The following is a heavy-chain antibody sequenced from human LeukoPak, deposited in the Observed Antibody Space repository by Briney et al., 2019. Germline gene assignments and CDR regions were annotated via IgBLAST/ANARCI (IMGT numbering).Heavy chain of an antibody. V-gene: IGHV3-23*01. D-gene: IGHD6-19*01. J-gene: IGHJ2*01. CDR3: AKAVAGYWYFDL. CDR2: ISGGGSST. CDR1: GFTFSSYA. Sequence: GGSLRLSCAASGFTFSSYAMTWVRQAPGKGLGWVSAISGGGSSTYYADSVKGRFTISRDNSKNTLYLQMNSLRAEDTAVYYCAKAVAGYWYFDLWGRGTLVTVSS.